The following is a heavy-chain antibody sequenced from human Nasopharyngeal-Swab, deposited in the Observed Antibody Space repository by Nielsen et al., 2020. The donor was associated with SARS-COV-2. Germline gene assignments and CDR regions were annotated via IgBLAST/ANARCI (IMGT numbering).Heavy chain of an antibody. D-gene: IGHD6-19*01. CDR1: GFTFSSYG. V-gene: IGHV3-30*18. Sequence: GGSLRLSCAASGFTFSSYGMHWARQAPGKGLEWVAVISYDGSNKYYADSVKGRFTISRDNSKNTLYLQMNSLRAEDTAVYYCVKAGLGFRIAAAETGIAVAGTVGGYGMDVWGQGTTVTVSS. CDR2: ISYDGSNK. CDR3: VKAGLGFRIAAAETGIAVAGTVGGYGMDV. J-gene: IGHJ6*02.